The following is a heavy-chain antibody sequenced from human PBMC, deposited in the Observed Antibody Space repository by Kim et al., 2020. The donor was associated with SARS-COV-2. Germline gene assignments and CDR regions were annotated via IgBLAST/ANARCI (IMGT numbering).Heavy chain of an antibody. CDR1: GFTFDDYA. CDR2: ISRDGGEI. D-gene: IGHD6-19*01. Sequence: GGSLRLSCAASGFTFDDYAIHWVRQVPGKGLEWVSLISRDGGEIKYADSVKGRFTISRDNSKKSVHLQKNSLRSEDTALYYCARGEQWLIKNWGQGTQVTVSS. V-gene: IGHV3-43*02. J-gene: IGHJ4*02. CDR3: ARGEQWLIKN.